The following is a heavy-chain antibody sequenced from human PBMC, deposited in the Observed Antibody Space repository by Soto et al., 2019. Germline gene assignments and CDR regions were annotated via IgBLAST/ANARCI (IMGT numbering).Heavy chain of an antibody. D-gene: IGHD2-2*01. CDR2: INAGNGNT. Sequence: ASVKVSCKASGYTFTSYAMHWVRQAPGQRLEWMGWINAGNGNTKYSQKFQGRVTISRDTSASTAYMELSSLRSEDTAVYYCARNHYCSSTSCYYGPYYYGMDVWGQGTTVTVSS. CDR3: ARNHYCSSTSCYYGPYYYGMDV. J-gene: IGHJ6*02. CDR1: GYTFTSYA. V-gene: IGHV1-3*01.